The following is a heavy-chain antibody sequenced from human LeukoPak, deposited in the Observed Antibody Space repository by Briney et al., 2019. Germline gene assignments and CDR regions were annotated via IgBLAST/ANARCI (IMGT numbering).Heavy chain of an antibody. Sequence: SETLSFTCTVSGGSISSYYWSWIRQPPGKGLEWIGYIYYSGSTNYNPSLKGRVTISVDTSKNQFSLKLSSVTAADTAVYYCARASGIVGAINWGYYYGMDVWGQGTTVTVSS. D-gene: IGHD1-26*01. CDR1: GGSISSYY. J-gene: IGHJ6*02. V-gene: IGHV4-59*01. CDR3: ARASGIVGAINWGYYYGMDV. CDR2: IYYSGST.